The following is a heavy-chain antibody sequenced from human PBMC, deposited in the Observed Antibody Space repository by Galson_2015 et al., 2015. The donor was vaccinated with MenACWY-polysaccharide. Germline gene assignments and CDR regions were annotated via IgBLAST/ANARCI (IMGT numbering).Heavy chain of an antibody. CDR1: GFNFSSYW. J-gene: IGHJ3*01. Sequence: SLRLSCAVSGFNFSSYWMSWVRQAPGKGLEWVANIKPDGSETYYVDSVRGRFTIFRDNAKSSLYLQVNSLRAEDTAMFYCARHAGTFWGQGTMVTVSS. V-gene: IGHV3-7*01. CDR2: IKPDGSET. D-gene: IGHD2-2*01. CDR3: ARHAGTF.